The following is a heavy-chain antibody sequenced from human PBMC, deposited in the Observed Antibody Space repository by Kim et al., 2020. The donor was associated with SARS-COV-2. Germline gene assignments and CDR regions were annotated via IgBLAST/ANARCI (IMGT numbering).Heavy chain of an antibody. V-gene: IGHV5-51*01. CDR3: ARVVWQWPPVWYFDY. Sequence: GESLKISCKGSGYSFTSYWIGWVRQMPGKGLEWMGIIYPGDSDTRYSPSFQGQVTISADKSISTAYLQWSSLKASDTAMYYCARVVWQWPPVWYFDYWGQGTLVTVSS. CDR2: IYPGDSDT. D-gene: IGHD6-19*01. CDR1: GYSFTSYW. J-gene: IGHJ4*02.